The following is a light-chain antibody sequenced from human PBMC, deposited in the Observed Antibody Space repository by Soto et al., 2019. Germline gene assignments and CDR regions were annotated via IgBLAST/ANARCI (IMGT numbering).Light chain of an antibody. CDR1: QSISNW. J-gene: IGKJ1*01. CDR3: QKYNSFWT. V-gene: IGKV1-5*03. Sequence: DIQMTQSPSTLSASVGDRVTITCRASQSISNWLAWYQQKPGKAPKLLIYKTSNLESGVPSRFSGGGSGTEFTLTISSLQPEDFATYYCQKYNSFWTFGQGTKVDIK. CDR2: KTS.